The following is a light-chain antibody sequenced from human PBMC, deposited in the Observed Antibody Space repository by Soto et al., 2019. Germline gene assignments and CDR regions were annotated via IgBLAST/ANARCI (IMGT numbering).Light chain of an antibody. J-gene: IGLJ3*02. V-gene: IGLV1-40*01. CDR2: GNS. Sequence: QSVLTQPPSVSGAPGQRVTISCTGSSSNIGAGRDVHWYQQLPGTAPKLLIYGNSNRPSGVPDRFSVSKSGASASLAISGLRAEDEGDYFCQSYDSSLSGSGVFGGGTKLTVL. CDR3: QSYDSSLSGSGV. CDR1: SSNIGAGRD.